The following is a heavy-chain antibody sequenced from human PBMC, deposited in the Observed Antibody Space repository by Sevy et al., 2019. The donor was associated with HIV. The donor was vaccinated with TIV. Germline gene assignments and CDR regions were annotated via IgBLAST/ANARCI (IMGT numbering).Heavy chain of an antibody. D-gene: IGHD2-2*01. V-gene: IGHV4-30-4*01. Sequence: SETLSLTCSVSGGSISSGDYYWTWMRQSPGKGLEWIGYIYYSGITYYNPSLKSRVIISIDTVKNQVSLKLSSVTTADTAVYHCARYCTRTSSHYWFDPWGQGTLVTVSS. CDR1: GGSISSGDYY. CDR2: IYYSGIT. J-gene: IGHJ5*02. CDR3: ARYCTRTSSHYWFDP.